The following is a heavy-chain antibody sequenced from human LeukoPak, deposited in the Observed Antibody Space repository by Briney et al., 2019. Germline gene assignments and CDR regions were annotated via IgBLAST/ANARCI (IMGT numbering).Heavy chain of an antibody. CDR1: TFTVSGDY. CDR2: IYSGGAT. CDR3: ASRVW. V-gene: IGHV3-53*01. J-gene: IGHJ4*02. Sequence: GGSLRPSCAASTFTVSGDYMSWVRQAPGKDLEWVSLIYSGGATYYADSVKGRFTISRDNSKKILFLQMNSLTAEDTAVYYCASRVWWGQGTLVTVSS.